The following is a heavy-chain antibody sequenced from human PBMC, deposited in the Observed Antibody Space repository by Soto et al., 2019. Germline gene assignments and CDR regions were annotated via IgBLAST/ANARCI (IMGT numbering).Heavy chain of an antibody. J-gene: IGHJ3*02. CDR3: AKAHIHDSTVTPDAFDI. CDR2: ISYDGSNK. V-gene: IGHV3-30*18. Sequence: QVQLVESGGGVVQPGRSLRLSCAASGFTFSSYGMHWVRQAPGTGLEWVAVISYDGSNKYYADSVKGRFTISRDNSKNTLYLQMNSLRAEDTAVYYCAKAHIHDSTVTPDAFDIWGQGTMVTVSS. D-gene: IGHD4-17*01. CDR1: GFTFSSYG.